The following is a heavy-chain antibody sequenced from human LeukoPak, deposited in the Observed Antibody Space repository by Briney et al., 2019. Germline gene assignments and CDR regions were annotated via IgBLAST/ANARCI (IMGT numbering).Heavy chain of an antibody. CDR2: IIPIFGTA. V-gene: IGHV1-69*01. D-gene: IGHD2-2*01. CDR1: GGTFSSYA. CDR3: AKATSTLYYYYGMDV. Sequence: GSSVTVSCKASGGTFSSYAISWVRQATGQGLEWMGGIIPIFGTANYAQKFQGRVTITADESTSTAYMELSSLRSEDTAVYYCAKATSTLYYYYGMDVWGQGTTVTVSS. J-gene: IGHJ6*02.